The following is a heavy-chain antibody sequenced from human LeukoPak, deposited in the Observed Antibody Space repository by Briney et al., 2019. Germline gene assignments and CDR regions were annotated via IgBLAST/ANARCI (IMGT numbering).Heavy chain of an antibody. Sequence: SETLSLTCTVSGGSISSYYWSWIRQPAGKGLEWIGRIYTSGTTNYNPSLKSRVTMSVDTSKNQFSLKMRSVTAADTAVYYCARVRYYDFWSGHNFDYWGQGTLVTVSS. D-gene: IGHD3-3*01. J-gene: IGHJ4*02. CDR1: GGSISSYY. CDR3: ARVRYYDFWSGHNFDY. V-gene: IGHV4-4*07. CDR2: IYTSGTT.